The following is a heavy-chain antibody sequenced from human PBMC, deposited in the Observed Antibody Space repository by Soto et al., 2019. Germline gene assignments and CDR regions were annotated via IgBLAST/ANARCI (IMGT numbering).Heavy chain of an antibody. Sequence: PXATLSLTCTVSGSSISSSSYYWGWIRQPPGKGLEWIGSIYYSGSTYYNPSLKSRVTISVDTSKNQFSLKLSSVTAADTAVYYCARLKGDAVGANGWYYYGMDVWGQGTTVTVSS. CDR3: ARLKGDAVGANGWYYYGMDV. J-gene: IGHJ6*02. CDR2: IYYSGST. D-gene: IGHD1-26*01. V-gene: IGHV4-39*01. CDR1: GSSISSSSYY.